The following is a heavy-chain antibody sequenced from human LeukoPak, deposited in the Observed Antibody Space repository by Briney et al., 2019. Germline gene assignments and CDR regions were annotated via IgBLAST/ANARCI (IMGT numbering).Heavy chain of an antibody. CDR3: ARGKVIGHTGSWYLFDS. J-gene: IGHJ4*02. V-gene: IGHV3-53*01. D-gene: IGHD6-13*01. CDR1: GISVNVSY. CDR2: IYNSGRT. Sequence: PGGSLRLSCEASGISVNVSYLSWVRQAPGRGLEWVSVIYNSGRTFYADSVKGRFTISRDSAKNILYLRMNNLRVEDTAIYYCARGKVIGHTGSWYLFDSWSQGSRVTVSS.